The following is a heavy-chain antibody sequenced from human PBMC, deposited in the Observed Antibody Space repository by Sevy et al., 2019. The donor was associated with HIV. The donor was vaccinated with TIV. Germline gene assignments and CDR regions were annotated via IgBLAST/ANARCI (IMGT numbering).Heavy chain of an antibody. Sequence: GGSLRLSCAASVFIFSRYWMAWVRQAPGKGLEWVASMKQDGGEKFYVDSVKGRFTVSRDNAKNSLYLQMNSLRAEDTAVYYCAKEQGACFDSWGQGTLVTVSS. J-gene: IGHJ4*02. CDR2: MKQDGGEK. V-gene: IGHV3-7*01. CDR1: VFIFSRYW. D-gene: IGHD3-16*01. CDR3: AKEQGACFDS.